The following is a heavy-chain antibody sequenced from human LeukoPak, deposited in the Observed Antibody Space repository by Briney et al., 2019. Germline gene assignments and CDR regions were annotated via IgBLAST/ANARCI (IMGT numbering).Heavy chain of an antibody. CDR2: FDPEDGET. CDR3: ATDRPPGYYDSSGYSY. D-gene: IGHD3-22*01. V-gene: IGHV1-24*01. Sequence: ASVKVSCKVSGYTLTELSMHCVRQAPGKGVEWMGGFDPEDGETIYAQKFQGRVTMTEDTSTDTAYMELSSLRSEDTAVYYCATDRPPGYYDSSGYSYWGQGTLVTVSS. CDR1: GYTLTELS. J-gene: IGHJ4*02.